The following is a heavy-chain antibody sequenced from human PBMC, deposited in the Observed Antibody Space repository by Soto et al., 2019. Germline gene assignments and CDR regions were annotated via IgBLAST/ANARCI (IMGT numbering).Heavy chain of an antibody. V-gene: IGHV4-31*03. CDR1: GGSISSGGYY. J-gene: IGHJ4*02. CDR3: ARGLIH. CDR2: IHYSGTT. Sequence: QVQLQESGPGLVKPSQTLSLTCTVSGGSISSGGYYWRWIRQHQGKGLEWIGYIHYSGTTSYNPSLTGRLTISVDTSNKELSLRLSAVTAADGGVYYCARGLIHWGQGTLVTVSS. D-gene: IGHD3-16*01.